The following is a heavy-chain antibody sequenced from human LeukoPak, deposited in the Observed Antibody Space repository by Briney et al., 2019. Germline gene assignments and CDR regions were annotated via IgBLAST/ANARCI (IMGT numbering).Heavy chain of an antibody. CDR3: ARDIAVSGNYFDY. CDR1: GFTFSNHW. D-gene: IGHD6-19*01. CDR2: INSDMSSK. J-gene: IGHJ4*02. V-gene: IGHV3-74*01. Sequence: PGGSLRLSCAASGFTFSNHWMHWVRQAPGKGLVWVSRINSDMSSKNYADSVKGRFTISRDNAKNTLYLQMNSLRAEDTAVYYCARDIAVSGNYFDYWGQGTLVTVSS.